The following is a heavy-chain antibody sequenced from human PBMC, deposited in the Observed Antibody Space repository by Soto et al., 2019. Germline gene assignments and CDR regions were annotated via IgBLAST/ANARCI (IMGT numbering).Heavy chain of an antibody. J-gene: IGHJ6*02. CDR2: IRSKAYGGTT. CDR1: GFTFGDYA. D-gene: IGHD3-3*01. V-gene: IGHV3-49*04. Sequence: GGSLRLSCTASGFTFGDYAMSWVRQAPGKGLEWVGFIRSKAYGGTTKYAASVKGRFTISRDDSKSIAYLQMNSLKTEDTAVYYCAKQRITIFGVVYCGMDVWGQGTTVTVSS. CDR3: AKQRITIFGVVYCGMDV.